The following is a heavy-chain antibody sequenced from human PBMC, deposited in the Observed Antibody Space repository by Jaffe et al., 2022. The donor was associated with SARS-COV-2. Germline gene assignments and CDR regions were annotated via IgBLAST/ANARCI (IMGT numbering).Heavy chain of an antibody. D-gene: IGHD2-15*01. CDR2: VYYSGST. CDR1: GGSISSNDYC. CDR3: ARLKKYPLLHQPQAIDY. Sequence: QLQLQESGPGLVKPSETLSLTCTVSGGSISSNDYCWGWIRQPPGKGLEWIGTVYYSGSTYYNPSLRSRVTMSVDTSKNHFSLRLTSVTAADAAVYYCARLKKYPLLHQPQAIDYWGQGTLVTVSS. V-gene: IGHV4-39*01. J-gene: IGHJ4*02.